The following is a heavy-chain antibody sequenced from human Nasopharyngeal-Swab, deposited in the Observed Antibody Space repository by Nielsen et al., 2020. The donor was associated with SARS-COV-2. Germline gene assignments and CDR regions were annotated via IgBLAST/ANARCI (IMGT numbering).Heavy chain of an antibody. J-gene: IGHJ4*02. V-gene: IGHV3-7*01. CDR1: GFTFSSYW. D-gene: IGHD2-15*01. Sequence: GESLKISCAASGFTFSSYWMSWVRQAPGKGLEWVANIEQDGSEKYYVDSVKGRFTISRDNAKNSLYLQMNSLRAEDTAVYYCARDVNGSPLGYWGQGTLVTVSS. CDR3: ARDVNGSPLGY. CDR2: IEQDGSEK.